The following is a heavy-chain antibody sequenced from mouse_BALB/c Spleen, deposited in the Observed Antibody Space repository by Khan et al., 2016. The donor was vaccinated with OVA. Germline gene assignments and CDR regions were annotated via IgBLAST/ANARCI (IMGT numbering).Heavy chain of an antibody. CDR3: ARTHGYYGSNYFDY. Sequence: EVELVESGGGLVKPGGSLKLSCAASGFTFSNYAMSWVRQTPEKRLEWVATISSGGSFTYYPDSVKGRFTISRDNAKNTLYLQMSSLRSEDTAMFYCARTHGYYGSNYFDYWGQGTTLTVSS. V-gene: IGHV5-9-3*01. CDR2: ISSGGSFT. CDR1: GFTFSNYA. D-gene: IGHD1-1*01. J-gene: IGHJ2*01.